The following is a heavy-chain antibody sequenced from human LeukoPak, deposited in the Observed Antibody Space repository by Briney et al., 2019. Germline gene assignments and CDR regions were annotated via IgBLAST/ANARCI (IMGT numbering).Heavy chain of an antibody. D-gene: IGHD2-15*01. CDR2: ISSSSTTI. Sequence: GGSLRLSCAASGFTFNSYSMNWVRQAPGKGLEWVSYISSSSTTIYYADSVKGRFTISRDNAKNSLYLQMNSLRAEDTALYYCARDRCSGGRCYSLSVGYMDVWGKGTTVTVSS. V-gene: IGHV3-48*01. CDR3: ARDRCSGGRCYSLSVGYMDV. CDR1: GFTFNSYS. J-gene: IGHJ6*03.